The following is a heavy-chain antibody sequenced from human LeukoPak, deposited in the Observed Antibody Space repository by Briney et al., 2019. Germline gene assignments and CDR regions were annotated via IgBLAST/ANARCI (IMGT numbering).Heavy chain of an antibody. V-gene: IGHV4-59*12. Sequence: SETLSLTCTVSGGSISSYYWSWIRQPPGKGLEWIGYIYHSGSTYYNPSLKSRVTISVDRSKNQFSLKLSSVTAADTAVYYCARGRGDSSGYYYLNYWGQGTLVTVSS. CDR3: ARGRGDSSGYYYLNY. J-gene: IGHJ4*02. CDR1: GGSISSYY. CDR2: IYHSGST. D-gene: IGHD3-22*01.